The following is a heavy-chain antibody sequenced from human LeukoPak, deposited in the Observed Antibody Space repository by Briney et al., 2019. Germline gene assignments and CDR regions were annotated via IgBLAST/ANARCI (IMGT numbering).Heavy chain of an antibody. CDR2: INHSGST. CDR3: ARSRGQQLGRGFDY. CDR1: GVSISSSVYY. J-gene: IGHJ4*02. V-gene: IGHV4-39*07. Sequence: PSETLSLTCTVSGVSISSSVYYWSWIRQPPGKGLEWIGEINHSGSTNYNPSLKSRVTISVDTSKNQFSLKLSSVTAADTAVYYCARSRGQQLGRGFDYWGQGTLVTVSS. D-gene: IGHD6-13*01.